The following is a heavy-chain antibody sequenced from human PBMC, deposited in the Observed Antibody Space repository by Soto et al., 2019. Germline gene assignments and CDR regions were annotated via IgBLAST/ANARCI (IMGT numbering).Heavy chain of an antibody. V-gene: IGHV4-61*01. CDR2: IYDSGST. Sequence: LEILSLTCTVSGGSVISGSYYWSWIRQPPGKGLEWIGYIYDSGSTNYNPSLKSRVTISVDTSKNQFSLKLTSVTAADTAVYYCAAPPRYWGQGTLVTVSS. CDR3: AAPPRY. CDR1: GGSVISGSYY. D-gene: IGHD6-6*01. J-gene: IGHJ4*02.